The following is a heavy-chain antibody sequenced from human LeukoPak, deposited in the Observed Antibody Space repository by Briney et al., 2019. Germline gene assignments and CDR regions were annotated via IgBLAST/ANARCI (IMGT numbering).Heavy chain of an antibody. Sequence: GGSLRLSCAASGFTFSSYWMSWVRQATGKGLEWVANIKQDGSEKYYVDSVKGRFTISRDNAKNSLYQQMNSLRAEDTAVYYCARDAGPYGSGSYSRYWGQGTLVTVSS. CDR2: IKQDGSEK. CDR1: GFTFSSYW. J-gene: IGHJ4*02. CDR3: ARDAGPYGSGSYSRY. D-gene: IGHD3-10*01. V-gene: IGHV3-7*01.